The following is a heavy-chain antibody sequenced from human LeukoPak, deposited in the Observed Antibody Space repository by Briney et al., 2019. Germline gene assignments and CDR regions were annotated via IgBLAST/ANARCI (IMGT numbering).Heavy chain of an antibody. CDR3: ARPHGRNWAFFFDY. V-gene: IGHV5-51*01. Sequence: RGESLKISCKASGYTFNNYWIGWVRQMPGKGLEWMGIIYPDDSDVRYSPSFQGQVTISANKSIDTAYLQLKASDTAMYFCARPHGRNWAFFFDYWGQGTLITVSS. CDR1: GYTFNNYW. D-gene: IGHD7-27*01. J-gene: IGHJ4*02. CDR2: IYPDDSDV.